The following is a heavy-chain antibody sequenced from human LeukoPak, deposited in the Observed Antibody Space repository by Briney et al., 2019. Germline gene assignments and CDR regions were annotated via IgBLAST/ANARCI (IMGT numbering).Heavy chain of an antibody. CDR2: ITGSGGNT. CDR1: GFIFSSYS. D-gene: IGHD6-13*01. J-gene: IGHJ6*02. CDR3: AKAASSSWPSYYYGMVV. V-gene: IGHV3-23*01. Sequence: GGSLRLSCAASGFIFSSYSMSWVRQAPGMGLEWVSVITGSGGNTYYADSVKGRFTISKDNSKNTVYLQMSSLRVDDTAVYYCAKAASSSWPSYYYGMVVWGQGTTVTVSS.